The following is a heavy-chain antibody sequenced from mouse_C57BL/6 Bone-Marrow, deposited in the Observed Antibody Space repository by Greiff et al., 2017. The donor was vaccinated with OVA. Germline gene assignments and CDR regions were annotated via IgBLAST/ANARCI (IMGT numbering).Heavy chain of an antibody. CDR2: IYPGSGRT. CDR1: GYTFTSYW. V-gene: IGHV1-55*01. CDR3: ARGRSLDYVYARDD. Sequence: QVQLQQPGAELVKPGASVKMSCKASGYTFTSYWITWVKQRPGQGLEWIGDIYPGSGRTTYNEKFKSKATLTVDTSSSTAYVQRSSLTSEDSAVYDCARGRSLDYVYARDDGGQGTSVTVAS. J-gene: IGHJ4*01. D-gene: IGHD2-4*01.